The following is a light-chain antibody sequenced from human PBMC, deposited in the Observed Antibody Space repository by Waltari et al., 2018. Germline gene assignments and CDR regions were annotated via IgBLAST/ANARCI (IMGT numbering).Light chain of an antibody. CDR2: EVS. V-gene: IGLV2-14*01. J-gene: IGLJ3*02. CDR3: SSYTSSSTHLWV. Sequence: QSALTPPASVSGSPGQSIPISCTGTSSDVGGYNYVSWYLQHPGKAPKLMIYEVSTRPSGISKRFSDSKSSNTDSLTIAGLQAEDEADYYCSSYTSSSTHLWVFGGGTKLTVL. CDR1: SSDVGGYNY.